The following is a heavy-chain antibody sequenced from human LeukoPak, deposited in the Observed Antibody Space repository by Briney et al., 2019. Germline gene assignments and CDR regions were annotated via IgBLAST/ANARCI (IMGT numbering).Heavy chain of an antibody. Sequence: GGSLRLSCAASGFTFSSYAMNWVRQAPGKGLEWVSGISGSGGSTYYADSVKGRFTISRDNAKNTLYLQMNSLRAEDTAVYYCAKARGKYYYGMDVWGQGTTVTVSS. J-gene: IGHJ6*02. V-gene: IGHV3-23*01. CDR3: AKARGKYYYGMDV. D-gene: IGHD3-10*01. CDR2: ISGSGGST. CDR1: GFTFSSYA.